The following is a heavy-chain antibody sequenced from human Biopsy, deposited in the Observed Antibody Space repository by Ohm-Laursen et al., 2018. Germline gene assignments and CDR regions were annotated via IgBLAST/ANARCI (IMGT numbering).Heavy chain of an antibody. Sequence: GTLSLTCTVSGGSISSDYWSWIRQTPGKGLEWIGYIYYSGSTNYNPSRKSRVTISVDTSKNQFSLRLNSVTAADTAVYYCARATNSTGWPYYYFYGMDVWGQGTTVTVSS. J-gene: IGHJ6*02. CDR2: IYYSGST. CDR1: GGSISSDY. V-gene: IGHV4-59*01. D-gene: IGHD2/OR15-2a*01. CDR3: ARATNSTGWPYYYFYGMDV.